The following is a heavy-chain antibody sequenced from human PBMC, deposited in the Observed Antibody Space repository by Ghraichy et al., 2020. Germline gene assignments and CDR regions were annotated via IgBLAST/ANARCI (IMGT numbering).Heavy chain of an antibody. V-gene: IGHV3-64D*06. D-gene: IGHD3-9*01. J-gene: IGHJ3*02. Sequence: GGSLRLSCSASGFTFNTFAMHWVRQAPGKGLEHVSAIRSNGGTTYYRDSVKGRFTISRDNSKNTLDLQMSSLRVEDTAVYYCVKNRFPGYDILTGFPQDAFDIWGQGTMVTVSS. CDR1: GFTFNTFA. CDR2: IRSNGGTT. CDR3: VKNRFPGYDILTGFPQDAFDI.